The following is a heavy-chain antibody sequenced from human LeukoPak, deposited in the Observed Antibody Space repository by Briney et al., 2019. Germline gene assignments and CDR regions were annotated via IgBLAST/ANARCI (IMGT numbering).Heavy chain of an antibody. CDR3: AKVPHYYDSSGYCCLDY. D-gene: IGHD3-22*01. CDR1: GFTFSCYA. CDR2: ISGSGGST. V-gene: IGHV3-23*01. J-gene: IGHJ4*02. Sequence: GGSLRLSCAASGFTFSCYAMSWVRQAPGKGLEWVSAISGSGGSTYYADSVKGRFTISRDNSKNTLYLQMNSLRAEDTAVYYCAKVPHYYDSSGYCCLDYWGQGTLVTVSS.